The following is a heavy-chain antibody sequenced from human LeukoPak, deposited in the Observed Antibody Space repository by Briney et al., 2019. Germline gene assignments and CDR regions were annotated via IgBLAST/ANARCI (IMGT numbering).Heavy chain of an antibody. J-gene: IGHJ4*02. Sequence: LRLSCAASGFTFSXYWMHWVRQAPGKGLVGVSRINSDGSSTNYADSVKRRFTISRHNAKNTLYLQMNSLRAEDTAVYYCAREGDYGDYWGQGTLVTVSS. CDR2: INSDGSST. CDR1: GFTFSXYW. V-gene: IGHV3-74*01. CDR3: AREGDYGDY.